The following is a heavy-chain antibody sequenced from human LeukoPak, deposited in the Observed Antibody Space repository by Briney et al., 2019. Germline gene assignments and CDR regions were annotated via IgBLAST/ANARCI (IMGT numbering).Heavy chain of an antibody. V-gene: IGHV4-31*03. J-gene: IGHJ4*02. CDR3: ATFSPPWEGATDY. CDR2: IYYSGST. CDR1: GCSISSGGYY. Sequence: PSQTLSLTCTVSGCSISSGGYYWRWIRQHPGKGLEWIGYIYYSGSTYYNPSLKSRVTISVDTSKNQFSLKLISVTAADTAVYYCATFSPPWEGATDYWGQGTLVTVSS. D-gene: IGHD1-26*01.